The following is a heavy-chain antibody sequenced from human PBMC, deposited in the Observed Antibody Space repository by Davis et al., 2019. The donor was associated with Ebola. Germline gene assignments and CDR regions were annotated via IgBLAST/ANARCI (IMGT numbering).Heavy chain of an antibody. CDR2: INSDGSST. D-gene: IGHD3-16*01. CDR1: GFTFSSYW. Sequence: GESLKISCAASGFTFSSYWMHWVRQAPGKGLVWVSRINSDGSSTSYADSVKGRFTISRDNAKNTLYLQMNSLRAEDTAVYYCATLGGDNDGYWGQGTLVTVSS. J-gene: IGHJ4*02. CDR3: ATLGGDNDGY. V-gene: IGHV3-74*01.